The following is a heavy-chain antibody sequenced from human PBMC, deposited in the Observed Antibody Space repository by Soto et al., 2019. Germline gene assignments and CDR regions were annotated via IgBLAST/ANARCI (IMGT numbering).Heavy chain of an antibody. Sequence: SGPTLVNPTQTLTLTCTFSGFSLSTSGVGVGWIRQPPGKALEWLALIYWDDDKRYSPSLKSRLTITKDTSKNQVVLTMTNMDPVDTPTYFCAHLGRYYDFLTGYSWTIDYWGQGTLVTVSS. J-gene: IGHJ4*02. V-gene: IGHV2-5*02. CDR3: AHLGRYYDFLTGYSWTIDY. CDR1: GFSLSTSGVG. CDR2: IYWDDDK. D-gene: IGHD3-9*01.